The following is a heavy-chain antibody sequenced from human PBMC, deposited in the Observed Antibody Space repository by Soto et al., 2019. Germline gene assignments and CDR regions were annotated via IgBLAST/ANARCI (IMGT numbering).Heavy chain of an antibody. Sequence: PGGSLRLSCAASGFTFSSYAMSWVRQAPGKGLEWVSAISGSGGSTYYADSVKGRFTISRDNSKNTLYLQMNSLRAEDTAVYYCAKGTVVPAAIPYYYYGMDVWGQGTTVTVS. D-gene: IGHD2-2*01. V-gene: IGHV3-23*01. CDR3: AKGTVVPAAIPYYYYGMDV. CDR2: ISGSGGST. J-gene: IGHJ6*02. CDR1: GFTFSSYA.